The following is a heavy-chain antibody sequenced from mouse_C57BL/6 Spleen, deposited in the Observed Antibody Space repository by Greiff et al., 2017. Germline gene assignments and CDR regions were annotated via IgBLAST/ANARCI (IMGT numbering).Heavy chain of an antibody. V-gene: IGHV1-55*01. CDR2: IYPGSGST. J-gene: IGHJ2*01. CDR1: GYTFTSYW. CDR3: ARYPYYDYDGSPYFDY. D-gene: IGHD2-4*01. Sequence: VKLVESGAELVKPGASVKMSCKASGYTFTSYWITWVKQRPGQGLEWIGDIYPGSGSTNYNEKFKSKATLTVDTSSSTAYMQLSSLTSEDSAVYYCARYPYYDYDGSPYFDYWGQGTTLTVSS.